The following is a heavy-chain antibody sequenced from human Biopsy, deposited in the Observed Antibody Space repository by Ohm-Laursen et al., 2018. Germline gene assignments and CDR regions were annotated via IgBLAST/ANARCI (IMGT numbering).Heavy chain of an antibody. D-gene: IGHD3-10*01. CDR1: GYTLTELS. CDR2: FDREERKT. J-gene: IGHJ4*02. Sequence: ATVKISCKVSGYTLTELSIHWVRQTGGKGLEWMGGFDREERKTVYAEKFQGRVTMTEDTSTDTVYMEVTSLRSDDTAVYYCATGPYYDTRFYYNVRPFDFWGQGTLVTASS. V-gene: IGHV1-24*01. CDR3: ATGPYYDTRFYYNVRPFDF.